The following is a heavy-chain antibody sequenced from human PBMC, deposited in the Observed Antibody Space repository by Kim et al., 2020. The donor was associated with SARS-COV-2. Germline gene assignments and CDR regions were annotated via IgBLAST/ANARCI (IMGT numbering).Heavy chain of an antibody. CDR3: ARDGGDIVVVVAFFDY. V-gene: IGHV3-30-3*01. CDR2: ISYDGSNK. CDR1: GFTFSSYA. Sequence: GGSLRLSCAASGFTFSSYAMHWVRQAPGKGLEWVAVISYDGSNKYYADSVKGRFTISRDNSKNTLYLQMNSLRAEDTAVYYCARDGGDIVVVVAFFDYWG. D-gene: IGHD2-15*01. J-gene: IGHJ4*01.